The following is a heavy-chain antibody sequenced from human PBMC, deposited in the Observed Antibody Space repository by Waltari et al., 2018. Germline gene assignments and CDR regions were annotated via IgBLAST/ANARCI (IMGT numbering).Heavy chain of an antibody. CDR2: IYYSGST. Sequence: QVQLQESGPGLGKPSETLSLTCTVSGGSISSYYWSWIRQPPGKGLEWIGYIYYSGSTNYNPSLKSRVTISVDTSKNQFSLKLSSVTAADTAVYYCARGLKGATTIDYWGQGTLVTVSS. CDR1: GGSISSYY. CDR3: ARGLKGATTIDY. J-gene: IGHJ4*02. D-gene: IGHD1-26*01. V-gene: IGHV4-59*01.